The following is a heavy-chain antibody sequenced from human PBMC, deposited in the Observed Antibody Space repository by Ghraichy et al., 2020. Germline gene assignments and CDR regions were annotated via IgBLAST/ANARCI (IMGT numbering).Heavy chain of an antibody. J-gene: IGHJ6*02. D-gene: IGHD4-17*01. CDR2: IIPIFGTA. CDR1: GGTFSSYA. Sequence: SVKVSCKASGGTFSSYAISWVRQAPGQGLEWMGGIIPIFGTANYAQKFQGRVTITADESTSTAYMELSSLRSEDTAVYYCVYGDNPYYYYGMDVWGQGTTVTVSS. V-gene: IGHV1-69*13. CDR3: VYGDNPYYYYGMDV.